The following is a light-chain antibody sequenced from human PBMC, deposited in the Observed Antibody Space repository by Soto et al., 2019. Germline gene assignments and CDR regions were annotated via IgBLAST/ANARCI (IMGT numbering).Light chain of an antibody. CDR3: QRYNSWPLT. CDR1: QSVSSS. V-gene: IGKV3-15*01. J-gene: IGKJ5*01. Sequence: EIVMTQSPATLSVAPGERATLSCRASQSVSSSLAWYQQKPGQAPRLLIYDASTMATGIPARFSGSGSGTEFTLTISSLQSEDFAIYYCQRYNSWPLTFGQGTRLEIK. CDR2: DAS.